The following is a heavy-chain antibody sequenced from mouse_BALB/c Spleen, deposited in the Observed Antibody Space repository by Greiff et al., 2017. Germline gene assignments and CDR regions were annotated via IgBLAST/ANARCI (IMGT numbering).Heavy chain of an antibody. D-gene: IGHD2-1*01. J-gene: IGHJ2*01. CDR1: GFNIKDTY. CDR2: IDPANGNT. V-gene: IGHV14-3*02. Sequence: EVKLMESGAELVKPGASVKLSCTASGFNIKDTYMHWVKQRPEQGLEWIGRIDPANGNTKYDPKFQGKATITADTSSNTAYLQLSSLTSEDTAVYYCARSGGNHFDYWGQGTTLTVSS. CDR3: ARSGGNHFDY.